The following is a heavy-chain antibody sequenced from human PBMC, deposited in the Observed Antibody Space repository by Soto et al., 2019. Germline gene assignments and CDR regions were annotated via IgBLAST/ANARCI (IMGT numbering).Heavy chain of an antibody. Sequence: EVQLVESGGGLVKPGGSLRLSCAASGFTFSSYSMNWVRQAPGKGLEWVSSISSSSSYIYYADSVKGRFTISRDNAKNSLYLPMNSLGGEGTAGDYCGRDVPTGPGSAYWGQGTLVTVSS. CDR1: GFTFSSYS. CDR3: GRDVPTGPGSAY. CDR2: ISSSSSYI. V-gene: IGHV3-21*01. D-gene: IGHD1-26*01. J-gene: IGHJ4*02.